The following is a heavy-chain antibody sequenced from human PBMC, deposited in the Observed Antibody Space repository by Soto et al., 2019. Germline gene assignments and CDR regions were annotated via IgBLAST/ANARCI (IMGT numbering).Heavy chain of an antibody. CDR1: GFTFSNAW. CDR3: TIVLLWFGEEEHY. V-gene: IGHV3-15*07. D-gene: IGHD3-10*01. J-gene: IGHJ4*02. Sequence: GGSLRLSCAASGFTFSNAWMNWVRQAPGKGLEWVGRIKSKTDGGTTDYAAPVKGRFTISRDDSKNTLYLQMNSLKTEDTAVYYCTIVLLWFGEEEHYWGQGTLVTVSS. CDR2: IKSKTDGGTT.